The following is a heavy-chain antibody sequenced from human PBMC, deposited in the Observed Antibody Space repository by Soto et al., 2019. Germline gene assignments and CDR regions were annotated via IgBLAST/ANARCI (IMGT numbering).Heavy chain of an antibody. CDR2: ISYDGSNK. CDR3: AKDIVMYTYRACDY. CDR1: GFTFNTYG. V-gene: IGHV3-30*18. D-gene: IGHD2-21*01. J-gene: IGHJ4*02. Sequence: QVQLVESGGAVVQPGKSLRLSCAASGFTFNTYGMYWVRQAPGKGLEWVAAISYDGSNKYHADSVKGRFTICRDNSKNTLCLQMNSLRVEDTAVYYCAKDIVMYTYRACDYWGQGALVTVSS.